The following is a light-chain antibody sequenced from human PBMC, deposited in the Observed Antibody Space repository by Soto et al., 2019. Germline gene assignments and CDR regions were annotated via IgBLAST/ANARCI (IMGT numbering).Light chain of an antibody. J-gene: IGKJ5*01. CDR3: QQYNNWPSIT. CDR2: GAS. CDR1: QSVSSN. V-gene: IGKV3D-15*01. Sequence: EIVLTQSPATLSLSAGERATLSCRASQSVSSNLAWYQQKPGQAPRLLIYGASTRATGIPARFSGSGSGTEFTLTISSLQSEDFAVYYCQQYNNWPSITFGQGTRLEI.